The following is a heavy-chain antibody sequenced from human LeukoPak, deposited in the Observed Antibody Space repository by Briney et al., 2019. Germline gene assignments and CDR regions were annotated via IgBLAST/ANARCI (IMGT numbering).Heavy chain of an antibody. J-gene: IGHJ6*04. CDR1: GDSVSSNSAA. Sequence: SQTLSLTCAISGDSVSSNSAAWNWIRQSPSRGLEWLGRTYYRSEWYNDYAVSVKSRITINPDTSKNQFSLQLNSVTPEDTAVYYCARVTVGYDILTGYWEYGMDVWGKGTTVTVSS. CDR2: TYYRSEWYN. V-gene: IGHV6-1*01. D-gene: IGHD3-9*01. CDR3: ARVTVGYDILTGYWEYGMDV.